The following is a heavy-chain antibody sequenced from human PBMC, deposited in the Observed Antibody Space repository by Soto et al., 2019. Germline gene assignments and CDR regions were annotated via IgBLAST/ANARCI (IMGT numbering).Heavy chain of an antibody. V-gene: IGHV4-34*01. CDR1: GGSFSGYY. CDR3: ARDPIHYAPFDY. CDR2: INHSGST. J-gene: IGHJ4*02. D-gene: IGHD4-17*01. Sequence: PSQTLSLTCAVYGGSFSGYYWSWIRQPPGKGLEWIGEINHSGSTNYNPSLKSRVTISVDTSKNQFSLKLSSVTAADTAVYYCARDPIHYAPFDYWGQGTLVTVSS.